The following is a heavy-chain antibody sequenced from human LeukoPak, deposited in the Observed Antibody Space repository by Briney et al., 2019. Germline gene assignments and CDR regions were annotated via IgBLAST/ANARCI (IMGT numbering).Heavy chain of an antibody. CDR3: ASWGMATVVPTPFDY. D-gene: IGHD4-23*01. V-gene: IGHV1-69*02. CDR2: IIPILGIA. Sequence: ASVKVSCKASGGTFSSYTISWVRQAPGQGLEWMGRIIPILGIANYAQKFQGRVTITADKSTSTAYMGLSSLRSEDTAVYYCASWGMATVVPTPFDYWGQGTLVTVSS. CDR1: GGTFSSYT. J-gene: IGHJ4*02.